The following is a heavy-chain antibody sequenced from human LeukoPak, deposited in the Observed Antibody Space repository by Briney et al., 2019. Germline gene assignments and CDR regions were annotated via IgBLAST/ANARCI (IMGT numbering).Heavy chain of an antibody. CDR1: GGSVSSGDYY. J-gene: IGHJ3*02. CDR3: ARWSFRLAAGYTGGAFDI. Sequence: SETLSLTCTASGGSVSSGDYYWNWIRQHPGKGLEWIGYIYHTGGAYYNPSLKSRVTISVDTSKKQFSLRLRSVTAADTAMYYCARWSFRLAAGYTGGAFDIWGPGTMGTVSS. CDR2: IYHTGGA. V-gene: IGHV4-31*03. D-gene: IGHD3-16*02.